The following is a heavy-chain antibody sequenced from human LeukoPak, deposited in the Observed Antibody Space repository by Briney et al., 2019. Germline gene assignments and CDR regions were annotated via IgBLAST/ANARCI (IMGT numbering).Heavy chain of an antibody. J-gene: IGHJ4*02. CDR2: ISPNSGGT. V-gene: IGHV1-2*02. CDR3: ARGAGSFYLARFDY. Sequence: ASVKVSCEASGYTFIDYYIHWVRQAPGQGLEWMGWISPNSGGTNYAQKFQGRVTMTRDTSISTAYMELSRVTSDDTAVYYCARGAGSFYLARFDYWGQGSLVTVSS. CDR1: GYTFIDYY. D-gene: IGHD2/OR15-2a*01.